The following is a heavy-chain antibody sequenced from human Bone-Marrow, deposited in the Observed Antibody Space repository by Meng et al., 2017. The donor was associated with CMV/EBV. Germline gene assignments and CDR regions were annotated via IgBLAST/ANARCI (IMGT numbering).Heavy chain of an antibody. V-gene: IGHV3-30*02. CDR3: AKDLYSGSSRRGGVGY. CDR2: IRYDGSNK. CDR1: GFTFSSYG. Sequence: GESLKISCAASGFTFSSYGMHWVRQAPGKGLEWVAFIRYDGSNKYYADSVKGRFTISRDNSKNTLYLQMNSLRAEDTAVYYCAKDLYSGSSRRGGVGYWGQGTLVTVSS. J-gene: IGHJ4*02. D-gene: IGHD1-26*01.